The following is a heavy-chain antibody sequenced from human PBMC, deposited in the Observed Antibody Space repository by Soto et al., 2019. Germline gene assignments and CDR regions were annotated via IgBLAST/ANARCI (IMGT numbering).Heavy chain of an antibody. Sequence: QVQLVESGGGVVQPGRSLRLSCAASGFTFSSYGMHWVRQAPGKGLEWVAVIWYDGSNKYYADSVKGRFTISRDNSKNTRDLQMNSLRAEDTAVYYCAYGEPQLQLDYWGQGTLVTVSS. CDR2: IWYDGSNK. J-gene: IGHJ4*02. CDR1: GFTFSSYG. CDR3: AYGEPQLQLDY. D-gene: IGHD6-13*01. V-gene: IGHV3-33*01.